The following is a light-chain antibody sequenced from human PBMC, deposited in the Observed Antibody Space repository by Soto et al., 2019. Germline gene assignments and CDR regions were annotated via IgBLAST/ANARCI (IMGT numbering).Light chain of an antibody. J-gene: IGKJ1*01. Sequence: EIVMTQPPATLSVSPGERATLSCRASQSVSSNLAWYQQKPGQAPRLLIHGATTRATGIPARFSGSGSGTEFTLTISSLQSEDFAVYYCQQYNNWPRTFGQGTKVDI. CDR1: QSVSSN. CDR3: QQYNNWPRT. CDR2: GAT. V-gene: IGKV3-15*01.